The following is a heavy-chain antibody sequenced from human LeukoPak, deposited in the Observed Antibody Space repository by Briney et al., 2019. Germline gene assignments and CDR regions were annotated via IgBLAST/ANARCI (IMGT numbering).Heavy chain of an antibody. Sequence: GGSLRLSCAASGFTFSSYGMHWVRQAPGKGLEWGAVIWYDGSNKYYADSVKGRFTISRDNSKNTLYLQMNSLRAEDTAVYYCARDEADILTGYYRYYFDYWGQGTLVTVSS. D-gene: IGHD3-9*01. CDR2: IWYDGSNK. CDR1: GFTFSSYG. CDR3: ARDEADILTGYYRYYFDY. J-gene: IGHJ4*02. V-gene: IGHV3-33*01.